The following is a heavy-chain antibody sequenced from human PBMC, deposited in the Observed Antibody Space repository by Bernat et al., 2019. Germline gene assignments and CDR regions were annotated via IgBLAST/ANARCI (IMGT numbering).Heavy chain of an antibody. D-gene: IGHD3-10*01. CDR1: GYTFTTYY. J-gene: IGHJ4*02. Sequence: QVQLVQSGAEVKKPGASVKVSCKASGYTFTTYYMHWVRQAPGQGLEWMGIINPSGGTTNYAQKFQGRVTMTRETSTSTVYMELSRLGSEDTAVYYCARGRGTGDFDYWGQGTLVTVSS. V-gene: IGHV1-46*01. CDR2: INPSGGTT. CDR3: ARGRGTGDFDY.